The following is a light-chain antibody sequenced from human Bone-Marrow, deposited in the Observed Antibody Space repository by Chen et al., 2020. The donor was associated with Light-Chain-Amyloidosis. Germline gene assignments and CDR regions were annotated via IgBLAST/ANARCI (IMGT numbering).Light chain of an antibody. CDR2: EVT. J-gene: IGLJ1*01. CDR1: SSNVGGDNH. Sequence: QTALTTPANASGLPGQSTPYAFTGTSSNVGGDNHVSWYQQHPAKAPKLMIYEVTNRPSWVPDRYSGSKSDNTASLTISGLQTEDEADYFCSSYAITNTLVFGSGTRVTVL. CDR3: SSYAITNTLV. V-gene: IGLV2-14*01.